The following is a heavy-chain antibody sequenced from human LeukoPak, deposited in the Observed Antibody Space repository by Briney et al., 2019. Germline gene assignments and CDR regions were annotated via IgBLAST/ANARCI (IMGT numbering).Heavy chain of an antibody. CDR2: INTDGKAT. J-gene: IGHJ4*02. CDR3: ARVLIVTTIVYFDY. Sequence: GGSLRLSCAASGFTFSSYWMHWVRQAPGKGLLWVARINTDGKATTYADSVKGRFTISRDNAKNSLYLQMNSLRAEDTAVYYCARVLIVTTIVYFDYWGQGTLVTVSS. D-gene: IGHD5-12*01. CDR1: GFTFSSYW. V-gene: IGHV3-74*01.